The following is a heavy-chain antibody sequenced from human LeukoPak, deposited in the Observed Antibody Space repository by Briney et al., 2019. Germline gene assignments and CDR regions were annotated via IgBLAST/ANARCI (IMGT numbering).Heavy chain of an antibody. V-gene: IGHV3-48*03. Sequence: GGSLRLSCAASGFTFSSYEMNWVRQAPGKGLEWLSYISRGGSTIYYADSLKGRFTVSRDNAKNSLYLQMNSLRAEDTAVYYCARVMTRVTRLDYWGQGTLVTVSS. D-gene: IGHD4-17*01. CDR3: ARVMTRVTRLDY. CDR1: GFTFSSYE. J-gene: IGHJ4*02. CDR2: ISRGGSTI.